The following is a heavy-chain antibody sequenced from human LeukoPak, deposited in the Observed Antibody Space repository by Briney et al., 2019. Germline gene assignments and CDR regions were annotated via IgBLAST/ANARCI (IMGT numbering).Heavy chain of an antibody. J-gene: IGHJ5*02. CDR3: ARGPRGWFDP. CDR1: GGSISRSGYY. Sequence: PSETLSLTCTVSGGSISRSGYYWGWIRQPPGKGLEWIGSMYHSGSTYYNPSLKSRVTISVDTSKNQFSLKLSSVTAADTAVYYCARGPRGWFDPWGQGTLVTVSS. D-gene: IGHD5-24*01. CDR2: MYHSGST. V-gene: IGHV4-39*07.